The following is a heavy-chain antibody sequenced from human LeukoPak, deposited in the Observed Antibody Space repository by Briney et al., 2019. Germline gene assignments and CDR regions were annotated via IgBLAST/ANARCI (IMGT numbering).Heavy chain of an antibody. D-gene: IGHD5-18*01. Sequence: QSGGSLRLSCAASGFTFSSYEMNWVCQAPGKELEWVSYISSSGSTIYYADSVKGRFTISRDNARNSLYLQMNSLRAENTAVYYCAILVDTAMPYFDYWGQGTLVTVSS. CDR2: ISSSGSTI. CDR1: GFTFSSYE. CDR3: AILVDTAMPYFDY. V-gene: IGHV3-48*03. J-gene: IGHJ4*02.